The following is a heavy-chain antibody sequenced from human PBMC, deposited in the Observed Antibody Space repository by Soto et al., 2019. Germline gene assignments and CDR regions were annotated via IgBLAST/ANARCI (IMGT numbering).Heavy chain of an antibody. J-gene: IGHJ5*02. Sequence: SVKVSCKASGYTFTSYGISWVSQAPGQGLEWMGWISAYNGNTNYAQKLQGRVTMTTDTSTSTAYMELRSLRSDDTAVYYCARVSIVVVVAAMVDWFDPWGQGTLVTVSS. D-gene: IGHD2-15*01. V-gene: IGHV1-18*01. CDR3: ARVSIVVVVAAMVDWFDP. CDR1: GYTFTSYG. CDR2: ISAYNGNT.